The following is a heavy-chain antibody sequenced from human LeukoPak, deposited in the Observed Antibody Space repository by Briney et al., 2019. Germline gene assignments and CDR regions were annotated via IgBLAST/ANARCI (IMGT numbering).Heavy chain of an antibody. CDR2: ISSSGSTI. CDR1: GFTFSSYE. D-gene: IGHD2-15*01. J-gene: IGHJ4*02. V-gene: IGHV3-48*03. CDR3: ARVGCSGGSCYYDY. Sequence: GGSLRLSCAASGFTFSSYEMNWVRQAPGKGLEWVSYISSSGSTIYYADSVKGRFTISRDNAKNSLYLQMNSLRAEDTAVYYCARVGCSGGSCYYDYWGQGTLVTVSS.